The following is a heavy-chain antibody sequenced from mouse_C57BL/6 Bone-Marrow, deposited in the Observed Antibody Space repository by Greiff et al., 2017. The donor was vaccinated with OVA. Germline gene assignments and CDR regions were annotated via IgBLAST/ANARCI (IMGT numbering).Heavy chain of an antibody. CDR2: FDPENGDT. J-gene: IGHJ2*01. Sequence: VQLQQSGAELVRPGASVKLSCTASGFNIKDDYMHWVKQRPEQGLEWIGWFDPENGDTEYASKFQGKATITADTYYNTAYLQLSSLTSEDTAVYYCTSYGNFDYWGQGTTLTVSS. D-gene: IGHD2-1*01. CDR3: TSYGNFDY. CDR1: GFNIKDDY. V-gene: IGHV14-4*01.